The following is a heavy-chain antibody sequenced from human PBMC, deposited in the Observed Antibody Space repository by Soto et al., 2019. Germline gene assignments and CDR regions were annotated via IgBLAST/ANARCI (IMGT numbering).Heavy chain of an antibody. Sequence: SVKVSCKASGGTFSSYAISWVRQAPGQGLEWMGGIIPIFGTANYAQKFQGRVTITADKSTSTAYMELSSLRSEDTAVYYCARGRRASKLRYFDWLWTAGLDVWGLVTTVSVSS. V-gene: IGHV1-69*06. CDR3: ARGRRASKLRYFDWLWTAGLDV. D-gene: IGHD3-9*01. CDR2: IIPIFGTA. CDR1: GGTFSSYA. J-gene: IGHJ6*02.